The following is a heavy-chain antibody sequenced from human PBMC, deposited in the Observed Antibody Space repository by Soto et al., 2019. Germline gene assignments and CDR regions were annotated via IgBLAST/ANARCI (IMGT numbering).Heavy chain of an antibody. CDR1: GGSVHNNDQY. CDR2: IHYSGYT. Sequence: QVQLQESGPGLVKPSQTLSLACIVSGGSVHNNDQYWNWVRPPPGKGMEWIGSIHYSGYTDYNPSLTSRVTISVATYKNQLALKVGSVTAADTAVYYCARESLHLSSWGQGTLVTVSS. J-gene: IGHJ4*02. CDR3: ARESLHLSS. V-gene: IGHV4-30-4*01. D-gene: IGHD1-26*01.